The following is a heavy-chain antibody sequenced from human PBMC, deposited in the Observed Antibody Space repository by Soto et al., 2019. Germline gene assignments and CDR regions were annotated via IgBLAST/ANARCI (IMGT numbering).Heavy chain of an antibody. D-gene: IGHD3-10*01. CDR3: ATVDYGSGSYFPYYYMDV. CDR2: ISSSSSTI. CDR1: GFTFSSYS. V-gene: IGHV3-48*01. Sequence: GGSLRLSCAASGFTFSSYSMNWVRQAPGKGLEWVSYISSSSSTIYYADPVKGRFTISRDNAKNSLYLKMNSLRAEDTAVYYCATVDYGSGSYFPYYYMDVWGKGTTVTVSS. J-gene: IGHJ6*03.